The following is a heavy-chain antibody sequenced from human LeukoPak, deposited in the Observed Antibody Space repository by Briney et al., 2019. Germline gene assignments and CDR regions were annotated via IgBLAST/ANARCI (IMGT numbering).Heavy chain of an antibody. Sequence: QTGGSLRLSCAASGFTFSSYSMNWVRQAPGKGLEWVSYISSSSSIIYYADSVKGRFTISRDNAENSLYLQMNSLRAEDTAVYYCARALTPYDYVWGSYRPFDYWGQGTLVTVSS. D-gene: IGHD3-16*02. V-gene: IGHV3-48*01. J-gene: IGHJ4*02. CDR2: ISSSSSII. CDR1: GFTFSSYS. CDR3: ARALTPYDYVWGSYRPFDY.